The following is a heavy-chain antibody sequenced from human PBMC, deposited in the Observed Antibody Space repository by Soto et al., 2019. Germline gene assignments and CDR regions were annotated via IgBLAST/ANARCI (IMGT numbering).Heavy chain of an antibody. J-gene: IGHJ4*02. CDR1: GFTFSSYG. Sequence: QVQLVESGGGVVQPGRSLRLSCAASGFTFSSYGMHWVRQAPGKGLEWVAVISYDGSNKYYADSVKGRFTISRDNSKNTLYLQMNSLIAEDTAVYYCAKDLGYSYGYGFDYWGQGTLVTVSS. V-gene: IGHV3-30*18. CDR2: ISYDGSNK. CDR3: AKDLGYSYGYGFDY. D-gene: IGHD5-18*01.